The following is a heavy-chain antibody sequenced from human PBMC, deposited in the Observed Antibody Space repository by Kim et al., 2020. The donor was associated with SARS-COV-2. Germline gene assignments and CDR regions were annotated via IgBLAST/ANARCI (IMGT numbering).Heavy chain of an antibody. D-gene: IGHD3-16*01. CDR3: ARVGRGSGRPPHEAFDI. CDR1: GGSISSYY. CDR2: IYYSGST. J-gene: IGHJ3*02. V-gene: IGHV4-59*01. Sequence: SETLSHTCTVSGGSISSYYWSWIRQPPGKGLEWIGYIYYSGSTNYNPSLKSRVTISVDTSKNQFSLKLSSVTAADTAVYYSARVGRGSGRPPHEAFDIWGQGTMVTVSS.